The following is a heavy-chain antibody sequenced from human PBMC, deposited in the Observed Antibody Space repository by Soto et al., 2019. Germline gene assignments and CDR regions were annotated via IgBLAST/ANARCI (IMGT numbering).Heavy chain of an antibody. CDR1: GFTFGDYY. CDR3: ASLLPTDDDAFDI. D-gene: IGHD3-10*01. Sequence: GSLRLSCAASGFTFGDYYMSWIRQAPGKGLERVSYISSSGSTIYYADSVKGRFTISRDNAKNSLYLQMNSLRAEDTAVYYCASLLPTDDDAFDIWGQGTMVTVTS. J-gene: IGHJ3*02. V-gene: IGHV3-11*01. CDR2: ISSSGSTI.